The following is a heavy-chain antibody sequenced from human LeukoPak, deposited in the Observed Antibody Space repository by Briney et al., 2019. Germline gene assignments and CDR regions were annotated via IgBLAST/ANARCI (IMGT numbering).Heavy chain of an antibody. CDR3: AKDYALLWFGGADY. D-gene: IGHD3-10*01. CDR1: GFTFSSYG. CDR2: ISGSGGST. V-gene: IGHV3-23*01. Sequence: QPGGTLRLSCAASGFTFSSYGMSWVRQAPGKGLEWVSAISGSGGSTYYADSVKGRFTISRDNSKNTLYLQMNSLGAEDTAVYYCAKDYALLWFGGADYWGQGTLVTVSS. J-gene: IGHJ4*02.